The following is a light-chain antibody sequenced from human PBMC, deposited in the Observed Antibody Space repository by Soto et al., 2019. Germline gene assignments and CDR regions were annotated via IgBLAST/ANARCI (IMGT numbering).Light chain of an antibody. Sequence: QSVLTQPASVSGSPGQSITISCTGTSSDVGGYNYVSWYQQHPGKAPKLMIYEVSNRPSGVSNRFSGSMSGNTASLTISGRQAEDEADYYCSSYTSSSTLVFGTGTKVTVL. J-gene: IGLJ1*01. CDR2: EVS. CDR1: SSDVGGYNY. V-gene: IGLV2-14*01. CDR3: SSYTSSSTLV.